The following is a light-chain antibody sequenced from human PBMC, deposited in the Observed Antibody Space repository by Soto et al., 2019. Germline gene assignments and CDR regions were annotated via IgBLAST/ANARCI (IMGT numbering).Light chain of an antibody. CDR2: AAS. CDR3: QQYDGAPLT. Sequence: EIVLTQSPGTLPLSPGERATLFCRASQTLSINSLAWYQQKPGQAPRLLIYAASTRDTGIPDRFNGSGSGTDFALTINRLEPEDFAVYYCQQYDGAPLTFGPGTKVDIK. CDR1: QTLSINS. V-gene: IGKV3-20*01. J-gene: IGKJ3*01.